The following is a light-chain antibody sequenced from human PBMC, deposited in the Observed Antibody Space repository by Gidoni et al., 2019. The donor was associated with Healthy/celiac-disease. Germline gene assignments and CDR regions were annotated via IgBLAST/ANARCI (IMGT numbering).Light chain of an antibody. Sequence: QSALTQPAPVPGSPGPSITIPCTGTSSDVGGYNYVSWYQQHPGKAPKLMIYEVSNRPSGVSNRFSGSKSGNTASLTISGLQAEDEADYYCSSYTSSSTVVFGGGTKLTVL. V-gene: IGLV2-14*01. J-gene: IGLJ2*01. CDR2: EVS. CDR1: SSDVGGYNY. CDR3: SSYTSSSTVV.